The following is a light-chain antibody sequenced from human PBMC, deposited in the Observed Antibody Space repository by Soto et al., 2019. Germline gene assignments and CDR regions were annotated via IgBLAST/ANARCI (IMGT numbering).Light chain of an antibody. CDR2: KNT. Sequence: SSELTQPLSVSVALGQTAWITCGGNNIGIKNVHWYQRKPGQAPVLVIYKNTNRPSGIPERFSGSNSGNTAALTISRAQAGDEGDYYCQVWDSSTVIFGGGTKLTVL. J-gene: IGLJ2*01. V-gene: IGLV3-9*01. CDR1: NIGIKN. CDR3: QVWDSSTVI.